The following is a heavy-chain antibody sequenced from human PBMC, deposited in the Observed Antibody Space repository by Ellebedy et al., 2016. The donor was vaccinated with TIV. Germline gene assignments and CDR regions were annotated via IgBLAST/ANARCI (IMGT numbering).Heavy chain of an antibody. Sequence: SLKISCAASGFTFDDYAMHWVRQAPGKGLEWVSGISWNGDTIGYADSVQGRFTIPRDNAKNSLYLQMNSLRAEDTALYYCAKDISVGATPYYFDYWGQGTLVTVSS. CDR2: ISWNGDTI. CDR3: AKDISVGATPYYFDY. D-gene: IGHD1-26*01. CDR1: GFTFDDYA. V-gene: IGHV3-9*01. J-gene: IGHJ4*02.